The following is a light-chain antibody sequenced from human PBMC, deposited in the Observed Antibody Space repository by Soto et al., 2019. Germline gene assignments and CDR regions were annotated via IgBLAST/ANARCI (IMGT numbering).Light chain of an antibody. Sequence: EIVLTQSPATLSLSPGERATLSCRASQSVSSYLAWYQQKPGQAPRLLIYDASTRATGIPARFSGSGSGTDFTLTISSLEPEDSAVYYCQQRNNWLTFGPGTKVDIK. J-gene: IGKJ3*01. CDR1: QSVSSY. CDR3: QQRNNWLT. V-gene: IGKV3-11*01. CDR2: DAS.